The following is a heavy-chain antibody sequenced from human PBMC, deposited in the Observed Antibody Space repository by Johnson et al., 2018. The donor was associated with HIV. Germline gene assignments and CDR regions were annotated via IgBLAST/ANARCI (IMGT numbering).Heavy chain of an antibody. CDR2: ISYDGSNK. D-gene: IGHD3-10*01. Sequence: QMQLVESGGDVVQPVRSLRLSCAASGFTFSSYAMHWVRQAPGKGLEWVAVISYDGSNKYYADSVKGRVTISRDNAKKSLYLQMNSLRAEDTAVYYCARDKGRGAFDIWGQGTMVTVSS. CDR3: ARDKGRGAFDI. J-gene: IGHJ3*02. CDR1: GFTFSSYA. V-gene: IGHV3-30*14.